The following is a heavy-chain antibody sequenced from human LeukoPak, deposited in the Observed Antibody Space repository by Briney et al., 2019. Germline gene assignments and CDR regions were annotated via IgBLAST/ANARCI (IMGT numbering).Heavy chain of an antibody. CDR1: GFTFSDYG. J-gene: IGHJ4*02. CDR2: ISYDGRNK. Sequence: GGSLRLSCAASGFTFSDYGMHWVRQAPGKGLEWVAVISYDGRNKYYADSVKGRLTISRDKSKNTLDLQMNSLRVEDTAVYYCAKELRGYSYGDYWGQGTLVTVSS. D-gene: IGHD5-18*01. V-gene: IGHV3-30*18. CDR3: AKELRGYSYGDY.